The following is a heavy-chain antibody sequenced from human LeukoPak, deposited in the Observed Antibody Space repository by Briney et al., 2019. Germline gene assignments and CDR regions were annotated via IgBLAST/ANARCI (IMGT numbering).Heavy chain of an antibody. CDR2: IKEDGSEK. Sequence: AGGSLRLSCAASGFTFSTYWMSWVRQAPGKGLEWVANIKEDGSEKYYVDSVKGRFTISRDNSKNSLYLHMNRQNAEDTDMYYCARDSAGNDDWGQGTLVTVSS. J-gene: IGHJ4*02. V-gene: IGHV3-7*01. CDR3: ARDSAGNDD. D-gene: IGHD6-13*01. CDR1: GFTFSTYW.